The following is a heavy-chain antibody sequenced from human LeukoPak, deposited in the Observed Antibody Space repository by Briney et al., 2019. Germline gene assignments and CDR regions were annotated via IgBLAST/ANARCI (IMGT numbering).Heavy chain of an antibody. CDR1: GFSFSSYS. CDR2: ISTSSSII. V-gene: IGHV3-48*01. CDR3: ANSVTFGGALRGN. Sequence: GGSLRLSCAASGFSFSSYSMNWVRQAPGKGLEWVSYISTSSSIIYYADSVKGRFTISRDNAKNSLYLQMNSLRAEDTAVYYCANSVTFGGALRGNRGQGTLVTVSS. D-gene: IGHD3-16*01. J-gene: IGHJ4*02.